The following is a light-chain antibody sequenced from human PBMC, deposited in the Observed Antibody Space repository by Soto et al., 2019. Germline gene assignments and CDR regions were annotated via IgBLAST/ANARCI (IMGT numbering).Light chain of an antibody. CDR2: DVL. CDR3: ASYTSSSTLV. V-gene: IGLV2-14*03. CDR1: SNDVGGHDY. J-gene: IGLJ1*01. Sequence: QSALTQPASVSGSPGQSITISCTGTSNDVGGHDYVSWYQQHPGKAPKLVIYDVLSRPSGVSDRFSGSKSGHTASLTISGLRPEYEADYYCASYTSSSTLVFGTGTKLTVL.